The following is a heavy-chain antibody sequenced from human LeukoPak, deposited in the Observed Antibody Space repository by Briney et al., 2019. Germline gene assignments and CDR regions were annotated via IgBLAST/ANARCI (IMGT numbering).Heavy chain of an antibody. J-gene: IGHJ6*02. CDR1: GGSFSGYY. V-gene: IGHV4-34*01. CDR3: ARDRMYYYGMDV. Sequence: SETLSLTCAVYGGSFSGYYWSWIRQPPGKGLEWIGEINHSGSTNYSPSLKSRVTISVDTSKNQFSLKLSSVTAADTAVYYCARDRMYYYGMDVRGQGTTVTVSS. CDR2: INHSGST.